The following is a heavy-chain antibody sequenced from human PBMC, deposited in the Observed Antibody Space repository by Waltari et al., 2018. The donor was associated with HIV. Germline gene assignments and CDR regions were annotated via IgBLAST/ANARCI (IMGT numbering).Heavy chain of an antibody. CDR3: ARGAPWDGYNSDWYFDL. J-gene: IGHJ2*01. CDR2: IWYDGSKK. D-gene: IGHD5-12*01. Sequence: QVQLVQWGGGVVQPGRSLRLSCAASVFPSNNYDLTCVRQTPGKWLDWVAVIWYDGSKKDYADSVKGRFTISRDNSNNRLYLQMNSLRVDDTAVYLCARGAPWDGYNSDWYFDLWGCGTLVTVSS. V-gene: IGHV3-33*01. CDR1: VFPSNNYD.